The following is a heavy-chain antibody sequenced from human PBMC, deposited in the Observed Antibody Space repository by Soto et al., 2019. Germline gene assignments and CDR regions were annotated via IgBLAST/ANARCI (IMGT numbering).Heavy chain of an antibody. J-gene: IGHJ3*02. D-gene: IGHD5-18*01. CDR1: GGTFSSYA. CDR2: IIPIFGTA. CDR3: ARDVQYSYGSGGAFDI. Sequence: QVQLVQSGAEVKKPGSSVKVSCKASGGTFSSYAISWVRQAPGQGLEWMGGIIPIFGTANYAQKFQGRVTITADESTSTADMELSSLRSEDTAVYYCARDVQYSYGSGGAFDIWGQGTMVTVSS. V-gene: IGHV1-69*01.